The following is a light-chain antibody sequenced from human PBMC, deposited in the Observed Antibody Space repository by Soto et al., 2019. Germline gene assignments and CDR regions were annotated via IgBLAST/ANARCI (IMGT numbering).Light chain of an antibody. J-gene: IGKJ4*01. Sequence: DIQMTQSPSTLSASVGDRVTITCRASQSISSWLAWYQQKPGKAPKLLIYDASSLESGVPSRFSGSGSGTEFTLTISSLQPDDFATYYRQQYNSYWRLTFGGGTKVDIK. V-gene: IGKV1-5*01. CDR1: QSISSW. CDR2: DAS. CDR3: QQYNSYWRLT.